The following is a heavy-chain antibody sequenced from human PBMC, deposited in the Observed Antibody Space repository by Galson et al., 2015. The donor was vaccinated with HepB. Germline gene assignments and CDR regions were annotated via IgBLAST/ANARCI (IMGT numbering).Heavy chain of an antibody. CDR3: STVFCRGGSCYLLDLFDY. CDR1: GYTLSEIS. CDR2: FDPEDGRT. D-gene: IGHD3-22*01. V-gene: IGHV1-24*01. Sequence: SVKVSCKVSGYTLSEISFHWVRQTPGKGFEWIGGFDPEDGRTIYARNLQGRVSVTEDTSTDTVYLELSRLRSEDTAIYYCSTVFCRGGSCYLLDLFDYWGQGTLVTVSS. J-gene: IGHJ4*02.